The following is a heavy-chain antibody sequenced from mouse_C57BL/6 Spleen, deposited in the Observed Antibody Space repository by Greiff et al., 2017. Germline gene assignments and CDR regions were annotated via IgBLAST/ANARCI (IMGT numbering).Heavy chain of an antibody. J-gene: IGHJ3*01. CDR3: ARRGEFAY. Sequence: VKLQQPGAELVKPGASVKMSCKASGYTFTSYWINWVKQRPGQGLEWIGDIYPGSGSTNYNEKFKSKATLTVVTSSSTAYMQLSSLTSEDSAVYYCARRGEFAYWGQGTLVTVSA. V-gene: IGHV1-55*01. CDR1: GYTFTSYW. CDR2: IYPGSGST.